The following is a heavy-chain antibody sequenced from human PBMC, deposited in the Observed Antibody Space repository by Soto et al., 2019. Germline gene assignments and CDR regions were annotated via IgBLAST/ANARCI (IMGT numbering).Heavy chain of an antibody. D-gene: IGHD6-13*01. CDR1: GFTFSNYA. V-gene: IGHV3-23*01. J-gene: IGHJ4*02. CDR3: TKGSSWYPYFDY. CDR2: ISGSGGST. Sequence: EVQLLESGGGLVQPGGSLRLSCAASGFTFSNYAMSWVRQAPGKGLEWVSVISGSGGSTYYADSVKGRFTISRDNSKNALYLQMNSPRADDTAVYYCTKGSSWYPYFDYWGQGTLVTVSS.